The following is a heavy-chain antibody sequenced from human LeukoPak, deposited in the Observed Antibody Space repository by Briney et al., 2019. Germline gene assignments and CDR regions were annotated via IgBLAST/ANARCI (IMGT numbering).Heavy chain of an antibody. CDR3: AKGGDLITYFDY. CDR2: IWYDGSKK. D-gene: IGHD3-16*01. Sequence: GRSLRLSCAASGFTFSRYGMHWVRQAPGKGLEWVAVIWYDGSKKNYADSVKGRFTISRDNSKNTLHLQMNSLRAEDTAVYYCAKGGDLITYFDYWGQGTLVTVSS. J-gene: IGHJ4*02. V-gene: IGHV3-33*06. CDR1: GFTFSRYG.